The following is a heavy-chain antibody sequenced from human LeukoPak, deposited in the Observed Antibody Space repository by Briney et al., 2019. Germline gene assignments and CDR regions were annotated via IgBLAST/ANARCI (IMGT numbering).Heavy chain of an antibody. D-gene: IGHD3-10*01. CDR2: ISAYNGNT. CDR1: GYTLTSYG. J-gene: IGHJ3*02. CDR3: AREDVGGAFDI. Sequence: ASVTVSCQASGYTLTSYGISWLRQAAGQGLEWMGWISAYNGNTNYAQKLQGRVTMTTDTSTSTAYMELRSLRSDDTAVYYCAREDVGGAFDIWGQGTLVTVSS. V-gene: IGHV1-18*01.